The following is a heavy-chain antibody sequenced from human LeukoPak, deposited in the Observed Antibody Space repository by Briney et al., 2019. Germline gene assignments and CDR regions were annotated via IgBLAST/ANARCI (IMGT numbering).Heavy chain of an antibody. V-gene: IGHV3-53*01. J-gene: IGHJ4*02. CDR1: GFTVSSNY. CDR3: ARGHWFAHLDY. CDR2: IYSGGTT. Sequence: SGGSLRLSCAASGFTVSSNYMNWVRQAPGKGLERVSIIYSGGTTYYADSVKGRFTISRDNSKNTLFLQMNSLRAEDTAVYYCARGHWFAHLDYWGQGTLVTVSS. D-gene: IGHD3-9*01.